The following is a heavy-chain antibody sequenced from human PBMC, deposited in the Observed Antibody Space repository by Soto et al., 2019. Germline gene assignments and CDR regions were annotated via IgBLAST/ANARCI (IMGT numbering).Heavy chain of an antibody. CDR3: ARARSDWSSTGCYSSSWYYFDY. Sequence: GGSLRLSCAASGFTFSSYAMHWVRQAPGKGLEWVAVISFDGSNKYYSDSVKGRFTITRENSNNTLYMQMNSLRAEAAAVYDSARARSDWSSTGCYSSSWYYFDYWGQGTLVTVSS. CDR1: GFTFSSYA. CDR2: ISFDGSNK. J-gene: IGHJ4*02. V-gene: IGHV3-30*04. D-gene: IGHD2-2*02.